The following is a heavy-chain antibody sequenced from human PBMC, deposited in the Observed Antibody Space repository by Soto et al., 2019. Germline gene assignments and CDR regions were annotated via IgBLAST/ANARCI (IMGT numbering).Heavy chain of an antibody. V-gene: IGHV3-23*01. CDR1: GFTFSGYA. J-gene: IGHJ4*02. CDR3: AKRQGYCSGGSCRYYFDY. CDR2: VSARGRDT. D-gene: IGHD2-15*01. Sequence: EVQLLESGGGLVQPGGSLRLSCAASGFTFSGYAMNWVRQAPGKGLEWVAGVSARGRDTSYADSVKGRFTISRDTSKDTLYLQMNSLRAEDTAVYYCAKRQGYCSGGSCRYYFDYWGQGTLVTVSS.